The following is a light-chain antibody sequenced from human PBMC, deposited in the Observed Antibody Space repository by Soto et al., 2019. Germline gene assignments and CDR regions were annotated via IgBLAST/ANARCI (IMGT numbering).Light chain of an antibody. CDR3: QQYGSSPRT. CDR2: VAS. V-gene: IGKV3-20*01. J-gene: IGKJ1*01. CDR1: QSVSSSY. Sequence: EIVLTQSPGTLSLSPWKIATLSCRASQSVSSSYLAWYQQKPGQSPRLLIYVASSRATGIPDRFSGSGSGTDFSLTISSLEPGDLAVYYCQQYGSSPRTFGQGTKVDIK.